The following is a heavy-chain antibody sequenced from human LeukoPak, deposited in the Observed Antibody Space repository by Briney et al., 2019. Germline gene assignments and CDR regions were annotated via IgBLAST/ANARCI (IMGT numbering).Heavy chain of an antibody. V-gene: IGHV4-34*01. CDR2: INHSGST. CDR3: ARWWEFGGVSPI. D-gene: IGHD3-16*01. CDR1: GGSFSGYY. Sequence: SETLSLTCAVYGGSFSGYYWSWIRHPPGKGLEWIGEINHSGSTNYNPSLKSRVTISVDTSKNQFSLKLSSVTAADTAVYYCARWWEFGGVSPIWGQGTMVTVSS. J-gene: IGHJ3*02.